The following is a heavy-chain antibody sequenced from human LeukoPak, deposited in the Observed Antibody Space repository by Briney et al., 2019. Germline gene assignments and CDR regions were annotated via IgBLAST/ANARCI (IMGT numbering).Heavy chain of an antibody. V-gene: IGHV3-23*01. J-gene: IGHJ6*02. CDR3: AKKELELRIYYYYGMDV. CDR2: ISGSGGST. D-gene: IGHD1-7*01. CDR1: GFTFSSYA. Sequence: PGGSLRLSCAASGFTFSSYAMSWVRQAPGKGLEWVSAISGSGGSTYYADSVKGRFTISRDNSRNTLYLQMNSLRAEDTAVYYCAKKELELRIYYYYGMDVWGQGTTVTVSS.